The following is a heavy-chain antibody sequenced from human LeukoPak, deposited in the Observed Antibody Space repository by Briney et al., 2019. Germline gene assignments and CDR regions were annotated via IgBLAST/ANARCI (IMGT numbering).Heavy chain of an antibody. CDR3: ARPPSRGYSSSFEY. J-gene: IGHJ4*02. Sequence: GESLKISGKGSGYRFPTYWIAWGRQMQGTVLEWMGSIYPDESNIRYSPSFQGQVTISAHKSISTAYLQWSSLKASDTAMYYCARPPSRGYSSSFEYWGQGTLVTVSS. CDR1: GYRFPTYW. CDR2: IYPDESNI. D-gene: IGHD2-2*03. V-gene: IGHV5-51*01.